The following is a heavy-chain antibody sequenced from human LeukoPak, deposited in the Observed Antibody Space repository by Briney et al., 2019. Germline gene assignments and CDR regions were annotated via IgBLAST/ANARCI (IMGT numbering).Heavy chain of an antibody. CDR1: GDSVSSNTAA. J-gene: IGHJ6*02. V-gene: IGHV6-1*01. D-gene: IGHD2-2*03. CDR3: AREGLAPAWIRYDGMDV. CDR2: TYYRSRWFN. Sequence: SQTLSLTCGISGDSVSSNTAAWNWIRQSPSRGLEWLGGTYYRSRWFNDYAVYVKSRINIKADPSRNQFSLLLNSVTPEDTGVYYCAREGLAPAWIRYDGMDVWGQGTTVSVSS.